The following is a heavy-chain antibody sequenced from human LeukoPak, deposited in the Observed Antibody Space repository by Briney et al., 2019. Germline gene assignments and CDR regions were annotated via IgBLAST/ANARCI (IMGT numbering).Heavy chain of an antibody. CDR2: ISPSGGIT. D-gene: IGHD3-16*01. CDR1: GFTFSSHG. V-gene: IGHV3-23*01. CDR3: AKDDAWGRYKD. J-gene: IGHJ1*01. Sequence: GGSLRLSCAASGFTFSSHGMNWVRQAPGKGLEWVSGISPSGGITYYTDSVRGRFTISRDNSKNTVSLQMNSLRGEDTAVYYCAKDDAWGRYKDWGQGTLVTVSS.